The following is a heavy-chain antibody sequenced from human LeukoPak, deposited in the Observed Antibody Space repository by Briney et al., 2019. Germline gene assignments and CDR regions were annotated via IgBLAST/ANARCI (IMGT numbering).Heavy chain of an antibody. Sequence: GGSLRLSCAASGFTFSSYWMSWVRQAPGRGLEWVANIKEDGSDKQFNDSVKGRFTISRDNGENLVYLQMSSLRAEDTGVYYCARDVRGGHFDYWGQGTLVTVSS. D-gene: IGHD3-16*01. V-gene: IGHV3-7*01. CDR1: GFTFSSYW. CDR3: ARDVRGGHFDY. CDR2: IKEDGSDK. J-gene: IGHJ4*02.